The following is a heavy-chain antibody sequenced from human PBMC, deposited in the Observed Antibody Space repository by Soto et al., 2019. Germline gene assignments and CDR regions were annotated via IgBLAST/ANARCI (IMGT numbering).Heavy chain of an antibody. CDR3: ARNLRGGVFDY. V-gene: IGHV3-7*01. D-gene: IGHD3-10*01. J-gene: IGHJ4*02. CDR2: IKQDGSEK. Sequence: EVQLVESGGGLVQPGGSLRLSCAASGFTFSSYWMSWVRQAPGKGLEWVANIKQDGSEKYYVDSVKGRFTISRDNAKNSLYLQMNSLRAEDTAVYYWARNLRGGVFDYWGQGTLVTVSS. CDR1: GFTFSSYW.